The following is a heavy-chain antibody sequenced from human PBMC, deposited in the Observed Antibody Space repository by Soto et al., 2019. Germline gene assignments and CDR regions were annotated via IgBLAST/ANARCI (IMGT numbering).Heavy chain of an antibody. CDR2: ISYDGSNK. CDR1: EFTFGKYA. J-gene: IGHJ4*02. CDR3: ARGRYNCGPYYFDY. V-gene: IGHV3-30-3*01. Sequence: PGASLRLSCTASEFTFGKYAMHWVRQAPGKGLEWVAVISYDGSNKYYVASVKGRFTISRDNSKNTLYLEMNSLRTEDTAVYYCARGRYNCGPYYFDYWGQGT. D-gene: IGHD2-21*01.